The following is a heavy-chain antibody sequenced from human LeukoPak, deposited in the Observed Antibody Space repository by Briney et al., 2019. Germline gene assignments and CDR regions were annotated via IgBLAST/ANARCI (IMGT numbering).Heavy chain of an antibody. CDR3: AKERGSGSYYYYYYYGMDV. V-gene: IGHV3-23*01. CDR1: GFTFSSYA. Sequence: GGSLRLSCAASGFTFSSYAMSWVRQAPGKGLEWVSAISGSGGSTYYADSVKGRFTISRDNSKNTLYLQMNSLRAEDTAVYYCAKERGSGSYYYYYYYGMDVWGKGTTVTVSS. D-gene: IGHD3-10*01. J-gene: IGHJ6*04. CDR2: ISGSGGST.